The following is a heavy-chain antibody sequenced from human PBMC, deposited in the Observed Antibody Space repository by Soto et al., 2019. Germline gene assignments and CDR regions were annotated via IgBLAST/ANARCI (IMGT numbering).Heavy chain of an antibody. J-gene: IGHJ4*02. V-gene: IGHV3-13*01. CDR2: IGTAGDT. CDR1: VFTFKGLD. CDR3: AKSQEIGTHFFDS. Sequence: PWGSLHLSCEACVFTFKGLDIHWFRQPKGKGLEWVSSIGTAGDTYYEVSVKGRFTISRDNAKNSLSLQMNSLRAGDMAVYFCAKSQEIGTHFFDSWGQGTQVTVSS. D-gene: IGHD6-13*01.